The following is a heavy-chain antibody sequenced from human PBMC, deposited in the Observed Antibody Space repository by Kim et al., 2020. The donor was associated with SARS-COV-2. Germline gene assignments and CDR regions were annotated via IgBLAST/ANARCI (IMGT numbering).Heavy chain of an antibody. J-gene: IGHJ4*02. V-gene: IGHV4-39*01. CDR1: GGSISDSRPH. CDR3: ARRKNFDY. Sequence: SETLSLTCSVSGGSISDSRPHWGWIRQPPGKGLEWIGSIYYSGATYYNPSLKSRVTISIDTSKNQFSLKLTSVTAADTAVYYCARRKNFDYWGQGTLVSVSS. CDR2: IYYSGAT.